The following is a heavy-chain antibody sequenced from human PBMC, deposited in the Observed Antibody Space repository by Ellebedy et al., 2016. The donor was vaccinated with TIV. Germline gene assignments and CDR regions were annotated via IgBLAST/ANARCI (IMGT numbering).Heavy chain of an antibody. V-gene: IGHV3-7*01. D-gene: IGHD3-9*01. J-gene: IGHJ4*02. CDR3: TREQYYDVLTGYYPYGD. CDR2: IKKDGSQK. Sequence: GESLKISXAASGFTFSAYGMHWVRQAPGKGLEWVATIKKDGSQKYYVDSVKGRFTISRDNAKKSLYLQMNSLRVEDTAVYYCTREQYYDVLTGYYPYGDWGQGTLVTVSS. CDR1: GFTFSAYG.